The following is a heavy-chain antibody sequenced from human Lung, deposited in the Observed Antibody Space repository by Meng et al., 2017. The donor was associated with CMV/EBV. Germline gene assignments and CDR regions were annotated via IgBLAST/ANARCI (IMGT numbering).Heavy chain of an antibody. CDR1: GYPFPGYY. J-gene: IGHJ3*01. V-gene: IGHV1-2*02. CDR3: ARALKLGTVAFDL. D-gene: IGHD7-27*01. CDR2: IFPNNGGT. Sequence: SVXVSXXASGYPFPGYYIHWVRQAPGQNLEWVGWIFPNNGGTKYAQNFQGRVTMTRDTSISTAYLELSRLRSDDTAVYYCARALKLGTVAFDLWGQGTMVTVAS.